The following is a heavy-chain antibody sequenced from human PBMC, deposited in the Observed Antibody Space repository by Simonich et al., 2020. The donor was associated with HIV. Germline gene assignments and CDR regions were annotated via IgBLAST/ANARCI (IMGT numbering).Heavy chain of an antibody. J-gene: IGHJ4*02. CDR2: ISYDGSNK. CDR1: GFTFSSYA. V-gene: IGHV3-30*07. D-gene: IGHD3-16*01. Sequence: QVQLVESGGGVVQPGRSLRLSCAASGFTFSSYAMHWVRQAPGKGLEGVAVISYDGSNKYYADSVKGRFTISRDNSKNTLYLQMNSLRAEHTAVYYCASGGSISSVWADDYWGQGTLVTVSS. CDR3: ASGGSISSVWADDY.